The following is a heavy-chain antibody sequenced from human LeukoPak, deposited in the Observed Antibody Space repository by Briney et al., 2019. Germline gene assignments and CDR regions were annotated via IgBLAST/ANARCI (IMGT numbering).Heavy chain of an antibody. CDR3: ARDWQEGYYYYYMDV. Sequence: ASVKVSCKASGYTFTGHYMHWVRQAPGQWLEWMGCINSNSGGTNYAQKFQGRVTMTRDTSISTAYMELSRLRSDDTAVYYCARDWQEGYYYYYMDVWGKGTTVTVSS. CDR1: GYTFTGHY. V-gene: IGHV1-2*02. J-gene: IGHJ6*03. CDR2: INSNSGGT.